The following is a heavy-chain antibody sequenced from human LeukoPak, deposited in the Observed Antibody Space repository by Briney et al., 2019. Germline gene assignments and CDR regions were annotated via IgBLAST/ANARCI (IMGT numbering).Heavy chain of an antibody. D-gene: IGHD3-9*01. CDR1: GGTFSSYA. Sequence: GSSVKVSCKASGGTFSSYAISWVRQAPGQGLEWMGGIIPIFGTANYAQKFQGRVTITADKSTSTAYMELSSLRSEDTAVYYCARGHSTYYDILTGYSAFDYWGQGTLVTVSS. CDR3: ARGHSTYYDILTGYSAFDY. CDR2: IIPIFGTA. J-gene: IGHJ4*02. V-gene: IGHV1-69*06.